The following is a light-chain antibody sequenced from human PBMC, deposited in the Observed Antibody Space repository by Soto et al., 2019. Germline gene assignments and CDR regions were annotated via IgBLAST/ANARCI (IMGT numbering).Light chain of an antibody. J-gene: IGKJ4*01. CDR3: QQEFEAPLA. CDR2: DAS. CDR1: QVIGTY. V-gene: IGKV1-33*01. Sequence: DIRMTQSPSPLSASVGDRVTITCQATQVIGTYLNWYQQKPGQAPKLLIYDASNLETGVPSRFSGSGSGTEFTFTIISLQPEDVSTYYGQQEFEAPLAFGGRTKVDIK.